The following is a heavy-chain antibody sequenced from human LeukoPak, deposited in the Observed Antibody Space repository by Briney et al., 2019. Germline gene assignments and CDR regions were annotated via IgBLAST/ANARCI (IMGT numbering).Heavy chain of an antibody. CDR2: IKQDGSEK. J-gene: IGHJ4*02. V-gene: IGHV3-7*01. CDR3: ASGGRGYSYGNY. CDR1: GFTFSSYW. D-gene: IGHD5-18*01. Sequence: GGSLRLSCAASGFTFSSYWMSWVRQAPGQGLEWVANIKQDGSEKYYVDSVKGRFTISRDNAKSSLYLQMNSLRAEDTAVYYCASGGRGYSYGNYWGQGTLVTVSS.